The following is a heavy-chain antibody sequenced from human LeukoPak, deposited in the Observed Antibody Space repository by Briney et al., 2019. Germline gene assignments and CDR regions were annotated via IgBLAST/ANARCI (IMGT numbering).Heavy chain of an antibody. CDR3: VKDGGRDTAAAYY. CDR1: GFTFDDYA. V-gene: IGHV3-9*01. D-gene: IGHD6-13*01. CDR2: ILRNSGSI. Sequence: GRSLRLSCAASGFTFDDYAMHWVRQAPGKGLEWVSGILRNSGSIGYADSVKGRLTSSSDDAKNSLYLQMNSLRGEDTALYYCVKDGGRDTAAAYYWGQGTLVSVSS. J-gene: IGHJ4*02.